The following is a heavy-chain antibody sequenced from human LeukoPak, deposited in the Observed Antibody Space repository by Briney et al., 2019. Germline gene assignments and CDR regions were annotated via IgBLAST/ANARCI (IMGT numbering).Heavy chain of an antibody. CDR3: ARDTAYYDYVWGSYRYTSYFDY. J-gene: IGHJ4*02. CDR2: IIPIFGTA. V-gene: IGHV1-69*01. CDR1: GGTFISYA. D-gene: IGHD3-16*02. Sequence: ASVKVSCKASGGTFISYAISWVRQAPGQGLEWMGGIIPIFGTANYAQKFQGRVTITADESTSTAYMELSSLRSEDTAVYYCARDTAYYDYVWGSYRYTSYFDYWGQGTLVAVSS.